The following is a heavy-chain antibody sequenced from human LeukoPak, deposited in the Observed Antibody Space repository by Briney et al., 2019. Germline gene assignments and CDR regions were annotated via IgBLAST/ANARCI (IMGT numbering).Heavy chain of an antibody. Sequence: GGSLRLSCAASGFTVSSNYMSWVRQAPGKGLEWVSSISSSSSYIYYADSVKGRFTISRDNAKNSLYLQMNSLRAEDTAVYYCARDSVHGYYDSSGYATLFDYWGQGTLVTVSS. CDR1: GFTVSSNY. V-gene: IGHV3-21*01. J-gene: IGHJ4*02. D-gene: IGHD3-22*01. CDR2: ISSSSSYI. CDR3: ARDSVHGYYDSSGYATLFDY.